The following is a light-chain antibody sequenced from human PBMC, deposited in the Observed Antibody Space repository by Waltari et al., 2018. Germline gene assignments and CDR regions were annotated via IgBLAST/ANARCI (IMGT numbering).Light chain of an antibody. CDR2: DVS. CDR1: KNDVGGYTY. V-gene: IGLV2-14*03. Sequence: QSALTQPASVSGSPGQSITISCTGTKNDVGGYTYVSGYQQHPGKAPKLLFYDVSSRPSGVSNRFSGSKSGNTASLTISGLKADDEADYHCVSYTSDTTPLIFGGGTKLTVL. CDR3: VSYTSDTTPLI. J-gene: IGLJ2*01.